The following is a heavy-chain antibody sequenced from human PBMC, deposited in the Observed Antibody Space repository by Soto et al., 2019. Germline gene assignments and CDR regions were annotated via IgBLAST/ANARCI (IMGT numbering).Heavy chain of an antibody. J-gene: IGHJ5*02. CDR2: IIPMFGTA. Sequence: QVQLVQSGAEVKKLGSSVKVSCKASGGTFSSYVMSWARQAPGQGLEWMGGIIPMFGTANYAQKFQGRLTITADESTNTAYMELSTLRSEDTAVYYCATLSRRHCRGDTCYENWFDPWGQGTLVTVSS. D-gene: IGHD2-21*02. CDR1: GGTFSSYV. CDR3: ATLSRRHCRGDTCYENWFDP. V-gene: IGHV1-69*01.